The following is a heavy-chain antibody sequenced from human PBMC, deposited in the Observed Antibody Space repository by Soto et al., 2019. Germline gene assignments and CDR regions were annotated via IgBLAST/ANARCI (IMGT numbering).Heavy chain of an antibody. CDR2: MIPNSGKI. D-gene: IGHD4-17*01. CDR3: ARDYGDYSGDY. Sequence: QVQLVQSGAEVKKPGASVKVSCKASGYTFSSYDINWVRQATGQGLEWMGWMIPNSGKIGYAQKFQGRLTMTRNTSISTAYMKLSSLRSEATAVYYCARDYGDYSGDYWGQGTLVTVSS. V-gene: IGHV1-8*01. CDR1: GYTFSSYD. J-gene: IGHJ4*02.